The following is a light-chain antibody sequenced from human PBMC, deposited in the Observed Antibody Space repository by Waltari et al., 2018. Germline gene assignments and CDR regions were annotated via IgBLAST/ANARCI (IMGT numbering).Light chain of an antibody. V-gene: IGKV1-39*01. CDR3: QQSYRVPRT. Sequence: DIQMTKSPPSLSASVGDRAKMRGRASQSMSTSLNCDKQKAGKAPELLIYGASTLQSGVPSRFSGSGSETDFTLTISSLQPEDFATYYCQQSYRVPRTFGPGTRVDIK. CDR2: GAS. CDR1: QSMSTS. J-gene: IGKJ3*01.